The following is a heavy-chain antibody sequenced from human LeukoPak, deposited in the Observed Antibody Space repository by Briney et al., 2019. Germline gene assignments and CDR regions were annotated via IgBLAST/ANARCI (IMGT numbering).Heavy chain of an antibody. CDR2: IYHTGST. CDR1: GXSXXXGTYS. J-gene: IGHJ5*02. V-gene: IGHV4-30-2*01. CDR3: ARGDGSGSGRWFDP. D-gene: IGHD3-10*01. Sequence: LXXXXXXXGXSXXXGTYSWSWIRXXPXGGLEWIGYIYHTGSTYYNPSLKGRVTISVDRSKNQFSLNLNFVTAADTALYYCARGDGSGSGRWFDPWGQGTLITVSS.